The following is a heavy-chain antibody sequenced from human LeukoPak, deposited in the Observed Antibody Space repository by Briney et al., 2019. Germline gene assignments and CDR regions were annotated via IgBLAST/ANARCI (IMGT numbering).Heavy chain of an antibody. CDR3: ARGRGYSYGWGDY. CDR2: IYTSGST. V-gene: IGHV4-4*09. J-gene: IGHJ4*02. Sequence: ASETLSLTCTVSGGSISSYYWSWIRQPPGKGLEWIGYIYTSGSTNYNPSLKSRVTISVDTSKNQFSLKLSSVTAADTAVYYCARGRGYSYGWGDYWGQGTLVTVSS. D-gene: IGHD5-18*01. CDR1: GGSISSYY.